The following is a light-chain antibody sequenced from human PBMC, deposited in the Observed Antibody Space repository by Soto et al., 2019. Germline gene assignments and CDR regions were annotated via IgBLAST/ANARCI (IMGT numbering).Light chain of an antibody. CDR2: EVN. V-gene: IGLV2-14*01. CDR3: SSYSSSSTYV. J-gene: IGLJ1*01. CDR1: SSDVGGYSY. Sequence: QSALTQPASVSGSPGQSITISCTGTSSDVGGYSYVSWSQQHPGKAPQLMIYEVNKRPSGVSNRFSGSKSGNTASLTISVLHAEDEADYYCSSYSSSSTYVFGTGTKVTVL.